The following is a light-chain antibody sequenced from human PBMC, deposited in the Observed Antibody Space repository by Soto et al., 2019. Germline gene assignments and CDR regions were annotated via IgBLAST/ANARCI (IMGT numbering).Light chain of an antibody. CDR1: QSVRDN. J-gene: IGKJ4*01. Sequence: VMTQSAATLSVSPGERATLSCRASQSVRDNLAWYQQKPGQAPRLLIYGALTRATGIPARFSGSGSGTEFTLTISSLQSEDFAVYYCQQYDNWPLTFGGGTRWISN. V-gene: IGKV3-15*01. CDR3: QQYDNWPLT. CDR2: GAL.